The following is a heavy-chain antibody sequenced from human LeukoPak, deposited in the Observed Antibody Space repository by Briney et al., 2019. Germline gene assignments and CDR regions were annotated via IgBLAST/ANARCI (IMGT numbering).Heavy chain of an antibody. V-gene: IGHV4-34*01. CDR3: ARWGGYYYYGMDV. CDR1: GGSFSGYY. J-gene: IGHJ6*02. CDR2: INHSGST. D-gene: IGHD1-26*01. Sequence: KPSETLSLTCAVYGGSFSGYYWSWIRQPPGKGLEWIGEINHSGSTNYNPSLKSRVTISVDTSKNQFSLKLSSVTAADTAVYYCARWGGYYYYGMDVWGQGTTVTVSS.